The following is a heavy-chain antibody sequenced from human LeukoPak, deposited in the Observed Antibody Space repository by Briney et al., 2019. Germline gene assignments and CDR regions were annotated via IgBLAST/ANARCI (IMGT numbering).Heavy chain of an antibody. CDR2: IVVGSGNT. CDR3: ARGSIAFGPRGAFDI. D-gene: IGHD3-16*01. V-gene: IGHV1-58*01. J-gene: IGHJ3*02. Sequence: SVKVSCKASGFTFTSSAVQWVRQARGQRLEWIGWIVVGSGNTNYAQKFQERVTITRDMSTSTAYMELSSLRSEDTAVYYCARGSIAFGPRGAFDIWGQGTMVTVSS. CDR1: GFTFTSSA.